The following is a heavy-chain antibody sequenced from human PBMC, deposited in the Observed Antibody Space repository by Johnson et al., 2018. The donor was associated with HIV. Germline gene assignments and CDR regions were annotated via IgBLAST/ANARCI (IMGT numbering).Heavy chain of an antibody. CDR1: GFTFDDYG. D-gene: IGHD4-17*01. J-gene: IGHJ3*02. V-gene: IGHV3-20*04. Sequence: VQLVESGGGVVRPGGSLRLSCAASGFTFDDYGMSWVRQAPGKGLEWVSGINWNGGSTGYADSVKGRFTISRDNAKNSLYLQMNSLSAEDTALYYCARARYGDLLNRDAFDIWGQGTMVTVSS. CDR3: ARARYGDLLNRDAFDI. CDR2: INWNGGST.